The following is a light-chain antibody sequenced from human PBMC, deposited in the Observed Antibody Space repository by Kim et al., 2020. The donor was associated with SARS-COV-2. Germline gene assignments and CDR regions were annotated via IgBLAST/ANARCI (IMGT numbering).Light chain of an antibody. V-gene: IGKV1-17*01. Sequence: DIQMTQSPSSLSASVGDRVTITCRASQEITNQLGWYQQKPGKAPKCLISSASTLQSGVPSTFSGSGSGTDFTLTISSLQPEDFATYFCQQHDNYTFTFGQGTTVEIK. CDR2: SAS. CDR3: QQHDNYTFT. J-gene: IGKJ5*01. CDR1: QEITNQ.